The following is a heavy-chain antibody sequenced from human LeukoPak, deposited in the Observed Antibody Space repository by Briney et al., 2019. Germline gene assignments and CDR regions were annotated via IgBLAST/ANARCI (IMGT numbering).Heavy chain of an antibody. CDR2: IRTKTYSQTT. CDR1: GFIFRDHA. Sequence: LTGGSLRLSCTASGFIFRDHAMSWFRQAPGKGLEWVGFIRTKTYSQTTEYAASVKGRFTISRDDSTSIAYLQMNSLKTEDTAVYYCSRNSGTLTGWPFDIWGQGTMVTVSS. CDR3: SRNSGTLTGWPFDI. J-gene: IGHJ3*02. D-gene: IGHD5-12*01. V-gene: IGHV3-49*03.